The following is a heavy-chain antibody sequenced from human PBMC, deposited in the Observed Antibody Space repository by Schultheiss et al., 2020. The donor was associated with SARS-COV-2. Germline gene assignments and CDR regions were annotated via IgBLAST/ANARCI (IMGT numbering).Heavy chain of an antibody. CDR3: ARVLRAATDYYYYYMDV. CDR1: GGSISSYY. V-gene: IGHV4-59*01. CDR2: IYYSGST. Sequence: SETLSLTCTVSGGSISSYYWSWIRQPPGKGLEWIGYIYYSGSTNYNPSLKSRVTISVDTSKNQFSLKLSSVTAADTAVYYCARVLRAATDYYYYYMDVWGKGTTVTVSS. D-gene: IGHD6-25*01. J-gene: IGHJ6*03.